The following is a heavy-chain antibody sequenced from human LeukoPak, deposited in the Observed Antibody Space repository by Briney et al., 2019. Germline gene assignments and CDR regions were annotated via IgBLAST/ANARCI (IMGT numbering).Heavy chain of an antibody. CDR1: GFTISSYE. J-gene: IGHJ4*02. CDR2: ISSSGTTT. Sequence: GGSLRLSCAAPGFTISSYEMNWVRQAPGKGPEWVSYISSSGTTTHYADSVEGRFTISRDSAKNSLYLQMNSLRAEDTAVYYCARVTTGTKVDYWGQGTLVTVSS. V-gene: IGHV3-48*03. CDR3: ARVTTGTKVDY. D-gene: IGHD1-1*01.